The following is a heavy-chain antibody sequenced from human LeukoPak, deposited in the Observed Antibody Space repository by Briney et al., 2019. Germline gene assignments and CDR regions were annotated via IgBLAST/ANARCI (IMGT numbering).Heavy chain of an antibody. D-gene: IGHD3-10*01. CDR1: GYTFTSYG. V-gene: IGHV1-18*01. CDR3: ASGTMVRGVITTGYYGMDV. J-gene: IGHJ6*02. CDR2: ISAYNGNT. Sequence: ASVKVSCKASGYTFTSYGISWVRQAPGQGLEWMGWISAYNGNTNYAQKLQGRVTMTTDTSTSTAYMELRSPRSDDTAVYYCASGTMVRGVITTGYYGMDVWGQGTTVTVSS.